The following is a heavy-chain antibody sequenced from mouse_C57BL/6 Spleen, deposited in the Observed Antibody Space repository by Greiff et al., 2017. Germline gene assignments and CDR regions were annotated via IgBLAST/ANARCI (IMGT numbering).Heavy chain of an antibody. Sequence: EVQLVESGPGLVKPSQSLSLTCSVTGYSITSGYYWNWIRQFPGNKLEWMGYISYDGSNNYNPSLKNRISITRDTSKNQFFLKLNSVTTEDTATYYCARDYPYAMDDWGQGTSVTVSS. J-gene: IGHJ4*01. CDR1: GYSITSGYY. V-gene: IGHV3-6*01. CDR2: ISYDGSN. CDR3: ARDYPYAMDD.